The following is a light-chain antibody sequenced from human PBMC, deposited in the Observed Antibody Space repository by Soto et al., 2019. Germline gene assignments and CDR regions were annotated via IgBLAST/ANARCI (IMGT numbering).Light chain of an antibody. J-gene: IGKJ1*01. CDR1: QGIRND. V-gene: IGKV1-17*01. CDR2: TAS. Sequence: DFLMTQSPSSLSASVGDRVTITCRARQGIRNDLGWYQQKPEKAPKRLIYTASSLQSRVPSRFSGSGSGTEFALTSCSLQPEDFANYSCLHHNSYPLAFGQGTKLQIK. CDR3: LHHNSYPLA.